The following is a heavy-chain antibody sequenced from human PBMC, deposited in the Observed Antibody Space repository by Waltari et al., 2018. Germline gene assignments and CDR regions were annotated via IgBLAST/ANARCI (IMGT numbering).Heavy chain of an antibody. J-gene: IGHJ4*02. CDR1: GGTFSSYA. CDR3: ASSGLRLGELSPPNY. V-gene: IGHV1-69*13. Sequence: QVRLVQSGAEVKKPGSSVKVSCKASGGTFSSYAISWVRQAPGQGLEWMGRVIPIFGTANYAQKFQGRVTITADKSTSTAYMELSSLRSEDTAVYYCASSGLRLGELSPPNYWGQGTLVTVSS. D-gene: IGHD3-16*02. CDR2: VIPIFGTA.